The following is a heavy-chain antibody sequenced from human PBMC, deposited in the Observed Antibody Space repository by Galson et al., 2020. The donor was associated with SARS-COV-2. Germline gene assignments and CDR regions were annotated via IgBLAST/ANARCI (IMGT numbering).Heavy chain of an antibody. D-gene: IGHD6-19*01. J-gene: IGHJ4*02. CDR3: ARIDSSGCRGNY. V-gene: IGHV2-70*11. Sequence: ESGPTLVKPTQTLTLTCTFSGFSLRTSGMCVSWIRQPPGKALEWLARIDWDDDEYYSTSLKTRLTISKDTSKNQVVLTMTNMDPVDTGTYYCARIDSSGCRGNYWGQGTLVTVSS. CDR2: IDWDDDE. CDR1: GFSLRTSGMC.